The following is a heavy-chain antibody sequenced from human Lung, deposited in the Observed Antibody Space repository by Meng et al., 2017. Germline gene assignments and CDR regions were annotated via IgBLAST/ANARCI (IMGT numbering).Heavy chain of an antibody. CDR3: ARQVNSDGYPRYFDF. Sequence: QLQLQESGPGLVKPWETLSLTCTVSGGSITSSSYSCGWSRQPPGKGLEWIGYIYYSGTTYYNPSLKSRATISEDTAKNQFSLNLSSVTAADTAVYYCARQVNSDGYPRYFDFWGQGTLVTVSS. V-gene: IGHV4-39*01. CDR1: GGSITSSSYS. J-gene: IGHJ4*02. CDR2: IYYSGTT. D-gene: IGHD5-24*01.